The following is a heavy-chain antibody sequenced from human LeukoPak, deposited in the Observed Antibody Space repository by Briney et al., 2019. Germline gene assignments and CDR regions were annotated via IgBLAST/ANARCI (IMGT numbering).Heavy chain of an antibody. J-gene: IGHJ4*02. D-gene: IGHD3-22*01. V-gene: IGHV1-69-2*01. CDR3: AIEYYYDGSGYYQY. CDR2: VDPEDGET. Sequence: ASVKVSCKVSGYTFTDYYMHWVQQAPGKGLEWMGLVDPEDGETIYAEKFQGRVTITADTSTDTAYMELSSLRSEDTAVYYCAIEYYYDGSGYYQYWGQGTLVTVSS. CDR1: GYTFTDYY.